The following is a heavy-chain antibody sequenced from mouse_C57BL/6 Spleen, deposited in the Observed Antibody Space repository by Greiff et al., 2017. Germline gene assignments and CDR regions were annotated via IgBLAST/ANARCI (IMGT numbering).Heavy chain of an antibody. CDR3: ARDCYYGSSLWYFDV. V-gene: IGHV5-4*01. J-gene: IGHJ1*03. CDR2: ISDGGSYT. D-gene: IGHD1-1*01. Sequence: EVQRVESGGGLVKPGGSLKLSCAASGFTFSSYAMSWVRQTPEKRLEWVATISDGGSYTYYPDNVKGRFTISIDNATNNLYLQMSHLKSEDTAMYYCARDCYYGSSLWYFDVWGTGTTVTVSS. CDR1: GFTFSSYA.